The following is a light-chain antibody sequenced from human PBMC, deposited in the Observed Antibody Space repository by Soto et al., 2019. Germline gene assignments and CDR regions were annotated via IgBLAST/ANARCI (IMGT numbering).Light chain of an antibody. CDR1: SSDIGSYNY. CDR3: SSYTSSITVL. Sequence: QSVLTQPASVSGSPGQSITITCTGTSSDIGSYNYVSWYQQHPGKAPKLMIYDVSNRPSGVSNRFSGSKSGNTASLTISGLQAEDEADYYCSSYTSSITVLFGGGTKLTVL. J-gene: IGLJ2*01. V-gene: IGLV2-14*03. CDR2: DVS.